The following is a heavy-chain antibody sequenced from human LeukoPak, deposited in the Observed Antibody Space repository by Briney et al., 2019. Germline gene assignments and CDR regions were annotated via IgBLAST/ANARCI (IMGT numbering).Heavy chain of an antibody. J-gene: IGHJ4*02. Sequence: GRSLRPSCAASGFTFSYYTMNSVRQAPGKGLEWDSSISRSSTYIYYADSLKGRFTISRDNAKDSLSLQMNSLRAEDTAVYYCARGDYGDYNFPFDYWGQGTLVTVSS. D-gene: IGHD4-17*01. CDR1: GFTFSYYT. CDR3: ARGDYGDYNFPFDY. CDR2: ISRSSTYI. V-gene: IGHV3-21*01.